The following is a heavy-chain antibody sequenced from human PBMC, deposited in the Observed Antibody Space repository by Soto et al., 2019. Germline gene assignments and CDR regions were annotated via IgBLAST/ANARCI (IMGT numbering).Heavy chain of an antibody. CDR3: ARATYGPACDY. D-gene: IGHD2-2*01. CDR1: GGSISSGGYC. CDR2: IYNSGST. J-gene: IGHJ4*02. Sequence: SETLSLTCSVSGGSISSGGYCWSWIRQHPGKGLEWIGYIYNSGSTYYNPSLKSRVTISVDTSKNQFSLKLSSVTAADTAVYYCARATYGPACDYWGQGTLVTVSS. V-gene: IGHV4-31*03.